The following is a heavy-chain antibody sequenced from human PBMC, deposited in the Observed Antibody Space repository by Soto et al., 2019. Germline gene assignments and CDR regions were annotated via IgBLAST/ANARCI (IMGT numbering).Heavy chain of an antibody. D-gene: IGHD3-3*01. CDR3: NRGSEYDFWSGYL. CDR2: SVPMFGTS. J-gene: IGHJ4*02. CDR1: GGTSTRYA. V-gene: IGHV1-69*01. Sequence: QERLVQSGAEVRKPGSSVKVSCKVTGGTSTRYAINWVRQAPGQGLEWMGGSVPMFGTSKYAQKFQGRVTITAEPSTNIAYMELRSLRSEDTAVYYCNRGSEYDFWSGYLWGQGTLVSVSS.